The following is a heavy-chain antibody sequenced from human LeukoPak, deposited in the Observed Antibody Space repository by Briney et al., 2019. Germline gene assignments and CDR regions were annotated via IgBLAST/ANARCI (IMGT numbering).Heavy chain of an antibody. CDR2: INPNSGGT. J-gene: IGHJ4*02. Sequence: ASVTVSCKASGYTFTGYYMHWVRQAPGQGLEWMGWINPNSGGTNYAQKFQGRVTMTRDTSISTAYMELSRLRSDDTAVYYCARDSRPYYDILTGYYLGSWDYWGQGTLVTVSS. D-gene: IGHD3-9*01. V-gene: IGHV1-2*02. CDR1: GYTFTGYY. CDR3: ARDSRPYYDILTGYYLGSWDY.